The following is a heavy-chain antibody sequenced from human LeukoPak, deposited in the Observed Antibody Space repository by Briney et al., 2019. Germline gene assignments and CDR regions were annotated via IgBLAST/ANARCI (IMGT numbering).Heavy chain of an antibody. D-gene: IGHD4-17*01. J-gene: IGHJ6*02. V-gene: IGHV1-8*01. CDR2: MNPNSGNT. Sequence: GASVKVSCKASGYTFTSYDINWVRQATGQGLEWMGWMNPNSGNTSYAQKFQGRVTMTRNTSISTAYMELSSLRSEDTAVYYCARDYGDYGYYYYGMDVWGQGTTVTVSS. CDR1: GYTFTSYD. CDR3: ARDYGDYGYYYYGMDV.